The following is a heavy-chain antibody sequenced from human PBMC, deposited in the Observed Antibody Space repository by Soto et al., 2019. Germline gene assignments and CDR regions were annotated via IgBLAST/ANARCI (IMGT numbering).Heavy chain of an antibody. Sequence: QVQLVQSGAEVKKPGSSVKVSCKASGGTFSSYAISWVRQAPGQGLEWMGGIIPIFGTANYAQKFQGRVTITADESTSTAYMELSSLRSEDTAVYYCARGDPTYYYDSSGYYHLWGFDYWGQGTLVTVSS. CDR3: ARGDPTYYYDSSGYYHLWGFDY. CDR2: IIPIFGTA. CDR1: GGTFSSYA. J-gene: IGHJ4*02. D-gene: IGHD3-22*01. V-gene: IGHV1-69*12.